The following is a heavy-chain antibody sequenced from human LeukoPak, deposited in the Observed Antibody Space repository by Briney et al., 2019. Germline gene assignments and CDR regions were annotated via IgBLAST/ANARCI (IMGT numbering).Heavy chain of an antibody. D-gene: IGHD1-26*01. J-gene: IGHJ4*02. V-gene: IGHV3-23*01. CDR3: GKDRRSGSYTFDY. CDR2: ICGSGGST. CDR1: GFIFSSYA. Sequence: GGSLRLSCAGSGFIFSSYAMSWVRQAPGKGLEGVSAICGSGGSTYYADSVKGRFTISRDNSKNTLYLQMNSLRAEDTSVYYCGKDRRSGSYTFDYWGQGTLVTVSS.